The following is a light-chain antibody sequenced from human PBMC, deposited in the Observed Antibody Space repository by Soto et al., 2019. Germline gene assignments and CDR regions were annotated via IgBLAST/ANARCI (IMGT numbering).Light chain of an antibody. Sequence: IVLIQSQATLSVSPGERATLSCRASQNISNSLIWYQQKPGQAPRLLIYDVSNRATDIPARFSGSGSGTDFTLTISSLEPEDLAVYYCQQRSNWPRTFGQGTKVEIK. CDR2: DVS. CDR3: QQRSNWPRT. J-gene: IGKJ1*01. V-gene: IGKV3-11*01. CDR1: QNISNS.